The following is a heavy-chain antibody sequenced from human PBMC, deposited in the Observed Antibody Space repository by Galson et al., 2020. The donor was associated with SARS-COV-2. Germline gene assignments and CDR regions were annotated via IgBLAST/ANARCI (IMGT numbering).Heavy chain of an antibody. J-gene: IGHJ6*02. CDR1: GGSISSGGYS. D-gene: IGHD4-17*01. CDR2: IYHSGST. V-gene: IGHV4-30-2*01. CDR3: AKAVLTTVVTGLLHYGMDV. Sequence: SETLSLTCAVSGGSISSGGYSWSWIRQPPGKGLEWIGYIYHSGSTHYNPSLKSRVTISVDRSKNQFSLNLSSVTAADTAVYYCAKAVLTTVVTGLLHYGMDVWGQGTTVTVSS.